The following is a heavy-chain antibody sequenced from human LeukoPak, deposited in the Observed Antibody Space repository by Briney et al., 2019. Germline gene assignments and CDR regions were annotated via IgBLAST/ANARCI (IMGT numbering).Heavy chain of an antibody. Sequence: PGGSLRLSCAASGFTFSSYAMSWVRQAPGKGLEWVSAISGSGGSTYYADSVKGRFTISGDNSKNTLYLQMNSLRAEDTAVYYCAREQYYDFWRGQHHSNWFDPWGQGTLVTVSS. CDR3: AREQYYDFWRGQHHSNWFDP. CDR1: GFTFSSYA. V-gene: IGHV3-23*01. CDR2: ISGSGGST. J-gene: IGHJ5*02. D-gene: IGHD3-3*01.